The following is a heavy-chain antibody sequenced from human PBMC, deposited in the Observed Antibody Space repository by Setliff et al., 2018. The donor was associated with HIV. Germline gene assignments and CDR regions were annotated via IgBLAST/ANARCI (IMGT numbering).Heavy chain of an antibody. V-gene: IGHV3-48*03. CDR2: ISSSGSTI. D-gene: IGHD3-3*01. J-gene: IGHJ5*02. CDR1: GFTFSSYG. Sequence: PGGSLRLSCAASGFTFSSYGMNWVRQAPGKGLEWVSYISSSGSTIYYADSVRGRFNILRDDSKKTAYLQMNSLRADDTAVYYCVKDVLKFWSGSGALDLWGPGTLVTVSS. CDR3: VKDVLKFWSGSGALDL.